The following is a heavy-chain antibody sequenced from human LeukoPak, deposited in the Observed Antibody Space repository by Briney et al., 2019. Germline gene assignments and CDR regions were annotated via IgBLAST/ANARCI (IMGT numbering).Heavy chain of an antibody. D-gene: IGHD4-17*01. CDR2: ISAYNGNT. CDR1: GYTFTSYG. Sequence: ASVKVSCKASGYTFTSYGISWVRQAPGQGLEWMGWISAYNGNTNYAQKLQGRVTMTTDTSTSTAYMELRSLRSDDTAVYYCARDLYLTTGYYYYMDVWGKGTTVTVSS. V-gene: IGHV1-18*01. CDR3: ARDLYLTTGYYYYMDV. J-gene: IGHJ6*03.